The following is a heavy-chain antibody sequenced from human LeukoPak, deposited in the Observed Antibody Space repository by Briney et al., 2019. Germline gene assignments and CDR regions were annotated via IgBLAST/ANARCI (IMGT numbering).Heavy chain of an antibody. J-gene: IGHJ5*02. D-gene: IGHD6-13*01. Sequence: PSETLSLTCTVSGGSISSYYWSWIRQPPGKGLEWIGYIYYSGSTNYNPSLKSRVTISVDTSKNQFSLKLSSVTAADTAVYYCARGLAAGPINPWFEPWGQGTLVTVSS. V-gene: IGHV4-59*01. CDR3: ARGLAAGPINPWFEP. CDR2: IYYSGST. CDR1: GGSISSYY.